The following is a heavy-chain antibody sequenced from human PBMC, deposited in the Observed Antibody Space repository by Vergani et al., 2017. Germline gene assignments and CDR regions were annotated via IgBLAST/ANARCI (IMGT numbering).Heavy chain of an antibody. CDR1: GASIRSSNYY. J-gene: IGHJ5*02. Sequence: QLQLQESGPGLVKPSATLSLTCSVSGASIRSSNYYWGWIRQPPGKGLEWIASIYYSGSTYYKPSLKSRVTISVDTSKNQFSLKLSSVTAADTAVYFCARRSTVEWLVKLGWIDPWGQGILVTVSS. D-gene: IGHD6-19*01. V-gene: IGHV4-39*01. CDR3: ARRSTVEWLVKLGWIDP. CDR2: IYYSGST.